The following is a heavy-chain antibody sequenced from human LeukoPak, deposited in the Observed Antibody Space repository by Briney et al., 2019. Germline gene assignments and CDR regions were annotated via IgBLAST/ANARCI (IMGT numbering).Heavy chain of an antibody. J-gene: IGHJ4*02. Sequence: GGSLRLSCAASGFTFSSYAMSWVRQAPGKGLEWVSAISGSGGSTYYADSVKGRFTIYRDNSKNTLHLQMNSLRAEDTAVYYCAKDGGVLWFGELFREQYYFDYWGQGTLVTVSS. CDR1: GFTFSSYA. D-gene: IGHD3-10*01. CDR2: ISGSGGST. CDR3: AKDGGVLWFGELFREQYYFDY. V-gene: IGHV3-23*01.